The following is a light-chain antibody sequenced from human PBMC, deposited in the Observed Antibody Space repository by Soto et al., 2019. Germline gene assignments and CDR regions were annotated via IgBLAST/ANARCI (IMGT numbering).Light chain of an antibody. CDR2: ASS. CDR3: QQVDSYPRT. Sequence: IQLNQSPSSLSASVGDRVTVTCLASQGIGTYLVWYQQKRGIAPTVLIYASSTLQTGVPSRFSGSGSGTDFSLTISSLHPEDVATYYCQQVDSYPRTFGQGTKVDI. V-gene: IGKV1-9*01. CDR1: QGIGTY. J-gene: IGKJ1*01.